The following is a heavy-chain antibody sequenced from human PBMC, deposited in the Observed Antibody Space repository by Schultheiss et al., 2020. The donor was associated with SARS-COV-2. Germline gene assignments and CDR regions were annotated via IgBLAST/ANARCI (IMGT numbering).Heavy chain of an antibody. Sequence: GGSLRLSCAASGFTFSSYSMNWVRQAPGKGLEWVSYISSSGSTIYYADSVKGRFTISRDNPKNTLSLQMNSLRAEDTAVYYCTKDGQPGYGMDVWGQGTTVTVSS. CDR3: TKDGQPGYGMDV. CDR2: ISSSGSTI. CDR1: GFTFSSYS. V-gene: IGHV3-48*04. D-gene: IGHD3-10*01. J-gene: IGHJ6*02.